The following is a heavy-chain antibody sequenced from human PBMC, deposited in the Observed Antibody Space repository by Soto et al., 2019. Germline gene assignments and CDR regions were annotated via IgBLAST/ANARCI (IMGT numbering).Heavy chain of an antibody. Sequence: SETLSLTCTVSGGSISSSTYYCGWMRQPPGKGLEWIASFFIGGNTYYNPSLKSRVTISVDTSKNQFSLKLSSVTAADTAVYFWARRDGLDIDAYDWGEGILVTVSS. CDR1: GGSISSSTYY. D-gene: IGHD3-22*01. V-gene: IGHV4-39*01. CDR2: FFIGGNT. CDR3: ARRDGLDIDAYD. J-gene: IGHJ4*02.